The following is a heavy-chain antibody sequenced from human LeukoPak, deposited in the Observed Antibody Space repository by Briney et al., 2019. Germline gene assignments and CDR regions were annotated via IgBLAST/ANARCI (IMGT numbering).Heavy chain of an antibody. CDR3: ARDHDPGFDP. Sequence: ASVKVSCKASAYTFTGYYIHWVRQAPGQGLEWMGWINPNSGGTKYAQKFQGRVTMTRDTSISTAYMELSRLRSDDTAVYYCARDHDPGFDPWGQGTLVTVSS. V-gene: IGHV1-2*02. J-gene: IGHJ5*02. D-gene: IGHD1-1*01. CDR1: AYTFTGYY. CDR2: INPNSGGT.